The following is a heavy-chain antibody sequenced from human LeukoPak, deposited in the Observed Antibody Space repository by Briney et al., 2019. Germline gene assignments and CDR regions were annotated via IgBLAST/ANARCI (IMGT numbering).Heavy chain of an antibody. CDR1: GFTFSSYA. CDR3: ARDRPFDI. CDR2: ISSRNTYI. V-gene: IGHV3-21*01. J-gene: IGHJ3*02. Sequence: GGSLRLSCAASGFTFSSYAMSWVRQAPGKGLEWLSSISSRNTYIYYADSVKGRFTISRDNAKNSLYLQMNSLRAEDTAVYYCARDRPFDIWGQGTMITVSS.